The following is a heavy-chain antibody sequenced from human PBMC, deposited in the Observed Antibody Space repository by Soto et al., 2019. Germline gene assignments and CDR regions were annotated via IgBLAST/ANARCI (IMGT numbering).Heavy chain of an antibody. CDR2: INHSGST. J-gene: IGHJ4*02. CDR3: ARGVWNLDY. D-gene: IGHD3-16*01. CDR1: CGSFSGCY. Sequence: SETLSLTCAGYCGSFSGCYWSWIRQPPGKGLEWIGEINHSGSTNYNPSLKSRVTISVDTSKNQFSLKLSSVTAADTAVYYCARGVWNLDYWGQGTLVTVSS. V-gene: IGHV4-34*01.